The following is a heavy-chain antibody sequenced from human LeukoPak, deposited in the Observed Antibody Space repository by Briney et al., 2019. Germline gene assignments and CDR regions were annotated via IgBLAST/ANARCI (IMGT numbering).Heavy chain of an antibody. CDR3: ARDRIAVRPNWFDA. Sequence: ASVRVSCKASGYTFKTYGLSWVRQAPGQRLEWMGWISAHNGNTNYAQKFQGRVTMTTDTSTTTAYMELRSLRADDTAVYYCARDRIAVRPNWFDAWGQGTLVTVSS. CDR2: ISAHNGNT. D-gene: IGHD6-6*01. J-gene: IGHJ5*02. V-gene: IGHV1-18*01. CDR1: GYTFKTYG.